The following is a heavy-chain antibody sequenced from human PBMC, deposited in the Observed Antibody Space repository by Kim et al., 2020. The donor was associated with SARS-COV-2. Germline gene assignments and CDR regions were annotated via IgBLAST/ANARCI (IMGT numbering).Heavy chain of an antibody. V-gene: IGHV1-18*01. Sequence: ASVKVSCKASGYTFTSYGISWVRQAPGQGLEWMGWISAYNGNTNFAQKLQGRVTMTTDTSTSTAYMELRSLRSDDTAVHYCARGAIGIAVGWYYYFDYWGQGTLVTVSS. CDR1: GYTFTSYG. D-gene: IGHD6-19*01. CDR2: ISAYNGNT. J-gene: IGHJ4*02. CDR3: ARGAIGIAVGWYYYFDY.